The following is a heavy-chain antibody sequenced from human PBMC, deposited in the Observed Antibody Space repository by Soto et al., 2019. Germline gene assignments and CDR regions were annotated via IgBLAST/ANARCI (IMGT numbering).Heavy chain of an antibody. CDR1: GFTFSNAW. CDR3: TTVDPLAAATSHYYYYYMDV. J-gene: IGHJ6*03. Sequence: GGSLGLSCAASGFTFSNAWMSWVRQAPGKGLEWVGRIKSKTDGGTTDYAAPVKGRFTISRDDSKNTLYLQMNSLKTEDTAVYYCTTVDPLAAATSHYYYYYMDVWGKGTKVTVSS. D-gene: IGHD6-13*01. CDR2: IKSKTDGGTT. V-gene: IGHV3-15*01.